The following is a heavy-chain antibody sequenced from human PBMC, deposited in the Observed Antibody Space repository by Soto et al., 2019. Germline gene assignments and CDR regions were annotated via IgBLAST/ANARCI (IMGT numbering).Heavy chain of an antibody. CDR1: GGSISSGGYY. J-gene: IGHJ4*02. Sequence: QVQLQESGPGLVKPSQTLSLTRTVSGGSISSGGYYWSWIRQHPGKGLEWIGYIYYSGSTYYNPSLNSLVTISVDTSKNQFSLKLSSVTAADTAVYYCATYCSGGSCYLDYWGQGTLVTVSS. CDR3: ATYCSGGSCYLDY. CDR2: IYYSGST. V-gene: IGHV4-31*01. D-gene: IGHD2-15*01.